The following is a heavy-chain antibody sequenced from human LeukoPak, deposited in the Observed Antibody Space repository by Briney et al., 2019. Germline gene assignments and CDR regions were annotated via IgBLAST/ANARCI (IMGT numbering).Heavy chain of an antibody. J-gene: IGHJ3*02. CDR1: GFTFTTSA. CDR3: AAKSGYYHDAFDI. CDR2: IVVGSGNT. V-gene: IGHV1-58*01. D-gene: IGHD3-22*01. Sequence: ASVKVSCKASGFTFTTSAVQWVRQARGQRLEWIGWIVVGSGNTNYAQKFQERVTITRDMSTSTAYMELSSLRSEDTAVYYCAAKSGYYHDAFDIWGQGTMVTVSS.